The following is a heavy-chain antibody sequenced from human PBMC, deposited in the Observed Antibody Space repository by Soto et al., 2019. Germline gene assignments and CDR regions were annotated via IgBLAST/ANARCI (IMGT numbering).Heavy chain of an antibody. J-gene: IGHJ6*02. D-gene: IGHD3-10*01. CDR2: ISSSSSYI. Sequence: ASLLLSSAASGFTFSSYSMNWVRQAPGKGLEWVSSISSSSSYIYYADSVKGRFTISRDNAKNSLYLQMNSLRAEDTAVYYCARDGYYGSGSGYYYGMDVWGQGTTVTVSS. CDR1: GFTFSSYS. V-gene: IGHV3-21*01. CDR3: ARDGYYGSGSGYYYGMDV.